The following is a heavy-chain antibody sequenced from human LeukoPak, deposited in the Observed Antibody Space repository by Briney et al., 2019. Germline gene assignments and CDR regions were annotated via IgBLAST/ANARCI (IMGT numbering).Heavy chain of an antibody. J-gene: IGHJ4*02. CDR3: AAGEEWSPLDY. CDR1: GGTFSSYA. D-gene: IGHD2-8*01. Sequence: SVKVSCKASGGTFSSYAINWVRQAPGQGLEWMGGIIPIFGTANYAQKFQGRVTITADESTSTAYMELSSLRSEDTTVYYCAAGEEWSPLDYWGQGTLVTVSS. CDR2: IIPIFGTA. V-gene: IGHV1-69*01.